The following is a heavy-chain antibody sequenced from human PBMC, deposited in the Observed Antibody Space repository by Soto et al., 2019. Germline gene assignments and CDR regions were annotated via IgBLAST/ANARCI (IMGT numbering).Heavy chain of an antibody. Sequence: QVQLVESGGGVVQPGRSLRVSCAASGFSFSTYGMHWVRQTPGKGLEWVAVIWHDGSIKYYGDSVKGRFTISRDNSKNTLYLQMDSLRVEDTAVYYCVKDGPNWGRDFDCWGQGTLVTVSS. D-gene: IGHD7-27*01. CDR3: VKDGPNWGRDFDC. CDR1: GFSFSTYG. CDR2: IWHDGSIK. J-gene: IGHJ4*02. V-gene: IGHV3-33*06.